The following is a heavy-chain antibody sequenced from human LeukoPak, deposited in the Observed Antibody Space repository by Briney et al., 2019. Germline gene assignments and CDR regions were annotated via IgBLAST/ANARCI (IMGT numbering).Heavy chain of an antibody. CDR3: ATTGDPAKHDAFDI. J-gene: IGHJ3*02. CDR1: GGTFSSYT. Sequence: SVKVSCKASGGTFSSYTINWVRQAPGRGLEWMGGIIPMFATTIYAQSFQGRVTITADELTSTAYMEVNSLISEDTAVYYCATTGDPAKHDAFDIWGQGTMVTVSS. V-gene: IGHV1-69*13. CDR2: IIPMFATT. D-gene: IGHD2-2*01.